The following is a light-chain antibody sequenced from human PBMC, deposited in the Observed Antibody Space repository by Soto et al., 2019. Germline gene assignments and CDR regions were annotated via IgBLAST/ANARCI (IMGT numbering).Light chain of an antibody. CDR2: GAS. CDR1: QSVSSS. J-gene: IGKJ1*01. CDR3: QQYDNWPRT. V-gene: IGKV3-15*01. Sequence: EIVMTQSPATLSVSPGERATLSCRASQSVSSSLAWYQKKPGQAPRLLIYGASTRATGIPARFSGSGSGTEFTLTISSLQSEDFAVYWCQQYDNWPRTFGQGTKVAIK.